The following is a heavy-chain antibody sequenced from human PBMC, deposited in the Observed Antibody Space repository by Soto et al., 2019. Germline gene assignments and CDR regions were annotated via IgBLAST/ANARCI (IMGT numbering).Heavy chain of an antibody. CDR2: VYSSGDT. V-gene: IGHV4-31*03. Sequence: QLQESGPGLVKPSQTLSLTCTVSGGSVSNGSYYWSWIRQVPGKGLEWIGYVYSSGDTYYNPSLKIRVSMSDYTSKNQFSLQHESVTAADTSVYFWARDPRIPYHWYFDLWGRGALVTVS. J-gene: IGHJ2*01. D-gene: IGHD3-16*01. CDR3: ARDPRIPYHWYFDL. CDR1: GGSVSNGSYY.